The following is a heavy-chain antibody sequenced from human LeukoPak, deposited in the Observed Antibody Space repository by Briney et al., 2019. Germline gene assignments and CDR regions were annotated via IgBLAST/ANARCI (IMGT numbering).Heavy chain of an antibody. D-gene: IGHD3-10*01. V-gene: IGHV4-39*07. Sequence: KPSGTLSLTCTVSGGSISSGGYYWSWIRQPPGKGLEWIGEINHSGSTNYNPSLKSRVTISVDTSKNQFSLKLSSVTAADTAVYYCARDVWDVLLWFGELFDGGNWFDPWGQGTLVTVSS. J-gene: IGHJ5*02. CDR2: INHSGST. CDR1: GGSISSGGYY. CDR3: ARDVWDVLLWFGELFDGGNWFDP.